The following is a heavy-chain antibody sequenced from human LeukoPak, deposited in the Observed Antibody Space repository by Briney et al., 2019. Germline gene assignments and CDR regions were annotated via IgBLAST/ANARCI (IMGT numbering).Heavy chain of an antibody. D-gene: IGHD2-2*01. V-gene: IGHV3-11*01. Sequence: PGGSLSLSCAAPGLIFSGYYMGWIRQAPGKGLEWVSYITSSGSMMYYADSVKGRFTISRDNAKNSLYVQMDSLRAEDTAIYYCARVRGYCSSTSSYPYYFDYWGQGTLVTVSS. CDR1: GLIFSGYY. CDR2: ITSSGSMM. J-gene: IGHJ4*02. CDR3: ARVRGYCSSTSSYPYYFDY.